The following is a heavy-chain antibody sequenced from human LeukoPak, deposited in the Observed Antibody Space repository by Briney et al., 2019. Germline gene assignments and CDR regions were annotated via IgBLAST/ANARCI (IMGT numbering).Heavy chain of an antibody. Sequence: GGSLRLSCAASGFTFSSYWMSWVRQAPGKGLEWVANIKQDGSQKYYVDSVKGRFTISRDNAKNSLYLQMDSLRAEDSAVYYCASSNWNYYNYWGQGTLVTVSS. CDR1: GFTFSSYW. CDR3: ASSNWNYYNY. CDR2: IKQDGSQK. V-gene: IGHV3-7*05. J-gene: IGHJ4*02. D-gene: IGHD1-20*01.